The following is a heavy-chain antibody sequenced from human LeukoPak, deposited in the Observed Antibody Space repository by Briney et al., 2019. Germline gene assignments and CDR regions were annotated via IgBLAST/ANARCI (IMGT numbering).Heavy chain of an antibody. V-gene: IGHV3-7*01. CDR2: IKQDGSEK. Sequence: GGSLRLSCAASGFTFRSYWMTWVRQAPGKGLEWVANIKQDGSEKYYVDSVKGRFTISRDNAKNSLDLQMNSLRDEDTAVYYCARVQTAAGDYWGQGTLVTVSS. D-gene: IGHD6-13*01. CDR3: ARVQTAAGDY. J-gene: IGHJ4*02. CDR1: GFTFRSYW.